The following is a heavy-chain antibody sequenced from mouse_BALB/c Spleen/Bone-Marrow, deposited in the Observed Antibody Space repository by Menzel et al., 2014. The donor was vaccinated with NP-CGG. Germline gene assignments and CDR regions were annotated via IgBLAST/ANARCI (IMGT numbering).Heavy chain of an antibody. CDR1: GFTFSSFG. CDR2: ISSGSRTI. D-gene: IGHD2-4*01. J-gene: IGHJ3*01. CDR3: ARNYDFWFGY. V-gene: IGHV5-17*02. Sequence: EVMLVESGGGLVQPGGSRKLSCAASGFTFSSFGMHWVRQAPEKGLEWVAYISSGSRTIYYADTVEGRFTISRDNPKNTLFLQMTSLRSEDTAMYYCARNYDFWFGYWGQGTLVTVSA.